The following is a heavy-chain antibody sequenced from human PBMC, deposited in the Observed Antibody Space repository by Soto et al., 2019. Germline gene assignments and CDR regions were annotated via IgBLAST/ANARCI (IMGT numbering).Heavy chain of an antibody. CDR2: ITSDSSTR. Sequence: GGSLRLSCAVSGFTFSSFGMNWVRQAPGKGLEWISYITSDSSTRHYADFVKGRFTISRDNAKSSLYLQMNSLRDEDTAVYFCARDPDGIIDFDYWGQGTQVTVSS. J-gene: IGHJ4*02. D-gene: IGHD3-10*01. CDR3: ARDPDGIIDFDY. CDR1: GFTFSSFG. V-gene: IGHV3-48*02.